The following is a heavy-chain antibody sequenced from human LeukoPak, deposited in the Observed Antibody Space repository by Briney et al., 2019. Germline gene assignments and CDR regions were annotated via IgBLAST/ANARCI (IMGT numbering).Heavy chain of an antibody. CDR2: ISSSSSYI. CDR1: GFTFSSYS. V-gene: IGHV3-21*01. J-gene: IGHJ3*02. D-gene: IGHD3-22*01. CDR3: AREIYYHNTYDAFDI. Sequence: PGGSLRLSCAASGFTFSSYSMNWVRQAPGKGLEWVSSISSSSSYIYYADSVKGRFTISRDNAKNSLYLQMNSLRAEDTAVYYCAREIYYHNTYDAFDIWGQGAMVTVSS.